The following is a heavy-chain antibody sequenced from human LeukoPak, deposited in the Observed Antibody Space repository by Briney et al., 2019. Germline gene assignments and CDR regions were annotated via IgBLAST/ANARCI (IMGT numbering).Heavy chain of an antibody. V-gene: IGHV4-38-2*01. Sequence: SETLSLTGGVSGYSISSGYYWGWIRQPPGKGLEWIGSIYHSGSTYYDPSLKSRVTISVDTSKNQFSLKLSSVTAADTAVYYCARSITGTLLDYWGQGTLVTVS. J-gene: IGHJ4*02. CDR3: ARSITGTLLDY. CDR2: IYHSGST. D-gene: IGHD1-20*01. CDR1: GYSISSGYY.